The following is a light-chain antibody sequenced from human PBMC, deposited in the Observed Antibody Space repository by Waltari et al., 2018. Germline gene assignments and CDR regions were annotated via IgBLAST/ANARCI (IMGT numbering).Light chain of an antibody. CDR2: SDY. CDR3: QVWDSSTDVV. Sequence: SYELTQPLSVSVALGQTASISCGGNNIGTKNVQWYQQKPGQAPVLVIHSDYNRPPGITERFSGSNSGNTATLTISGAQAGDEADYFCQVWDSSTDVVFGGGTKLTVL. V-gene: IGLV3-9*01. CDR1: NIGTKN. J-gene: IGLJ2*01.